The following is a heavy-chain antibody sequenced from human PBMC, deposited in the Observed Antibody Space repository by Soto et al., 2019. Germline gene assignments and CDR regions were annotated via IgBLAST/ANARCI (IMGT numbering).Heavy chain of an antibody. Sequence: QVHLRESGPGLVKPSGTLSLTCAVSGGSISSSDWWNWVRQLPGKGLEWIGEVSHAGNTIYNPSLKSRVLISVDNSRNEFSLTLISVTAADTAVYYCARDFKAPNDAWAFDSWGQGSLVTVSS. J-gene: IGHJ4*02. CDR1: GGSISSSDW. CDR3: ARDFKAPNDAWAFDS. D-gene: IGHD1-1*01. CDR2: VSHAGNT. V-gene: IGHV4-4*02.